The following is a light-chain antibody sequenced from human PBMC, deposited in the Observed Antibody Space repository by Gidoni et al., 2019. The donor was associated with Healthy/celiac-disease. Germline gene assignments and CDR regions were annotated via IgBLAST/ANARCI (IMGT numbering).Light chain of an antibody. V-gene: IGKV3-20*01. Sequence: ESVLTQSPGTLSLSPGDRATLSCRDGQSVSSSYLAWYQQKPGQAPRLFIYGASSRATGIPDRFSGSGSGTDFTLTISRLEPEECSVYYCQQDGSSLLTFGGGTKVEIK. J-gene: IGKJ4*01. CDR2: GAS. CDR3: QQDGSSLLT. CDR1: QSVSSSY.